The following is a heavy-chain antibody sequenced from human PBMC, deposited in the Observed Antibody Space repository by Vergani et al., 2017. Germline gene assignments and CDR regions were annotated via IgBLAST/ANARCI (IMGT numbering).Heavy chain of an antibody. D-gene: IGHD6-13*01. CDR2: ISSSSSYI. J-gene: IGHJ6*02. V-gene: IGHV3-21*01. CDR3: ARDRIEDSSSWSFYYSYYGMDV. Sequence: EVQLVESGGGLVKPGGSLRLSCAASGFTFSSYSMNWVRQAPGKGLEWVSSISSSSSYIYYADSVKGRFTISRDNAKNSLYLQMNSLRAEDTAVYYCARDRIEDSSSWSFYYSYYGMDVWGQGTTVTVSS. CDR1: GFTFSSYS.